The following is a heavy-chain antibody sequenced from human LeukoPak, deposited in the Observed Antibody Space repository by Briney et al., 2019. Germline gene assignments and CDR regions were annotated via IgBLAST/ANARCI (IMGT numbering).Heavy chain of an antibody. V-gene: IGHV4-59*01. CDR2: VSYIGST. D-gene: IGHD2-21*02. Sequence: SETLSLTCTVSGDSISSYYWSWIRQPPGKGLEWIGYVSYIGSTNYNPSLRSRLTISADTSKNQFSLKLSSVTAADTAVYYCARVPALRVVTTPTYFDLWGQGTLVTVSS. CDR3: ARVPALRVVTTPTYFDL. J-gene: IGHJ4*02. CDR1: GDSISSYY.